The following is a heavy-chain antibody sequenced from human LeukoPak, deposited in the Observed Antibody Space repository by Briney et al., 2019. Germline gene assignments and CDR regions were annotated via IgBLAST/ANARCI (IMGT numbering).Heavy chain of an antibody. V-gene: IGHV3-21*04. CDR1: GFTFSSYS. CDR2: ISSSSSYI. CDR3: ARDQAVKSVLRPPLDY. Sequence: GSLRLSCAASGFTFSSYSMNWVRQPPGKGLEWVSSISSSSSYIYYADSVKGRFTISRDNAKNSLYLQMNSLRAEDTAVYYCARDQAVKSVLRPPLDYWGQGTLVTVSS. D-gene: IGHD3-3*01. J-gene: IGHJ4*02.